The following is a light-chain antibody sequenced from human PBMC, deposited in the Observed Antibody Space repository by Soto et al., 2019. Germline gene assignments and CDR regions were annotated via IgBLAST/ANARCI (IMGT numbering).Light chain of an antibody. V-gene: IGKV3-20*01. Sequence: EIVLTQSPGTLSLSPGERATLSCRASQSVSSYYLAWYQQKPGQAPRLLIYDASSRATGIPDRFSGSGSGTDFTLTTSRLEPEDFAVYYCQQYGSSSTLGQGTRLEIK. J-gene: IGKJ5*01. CDR2: DAS. CDR1: QSVSSYY. CDR3: QQYGSSST.